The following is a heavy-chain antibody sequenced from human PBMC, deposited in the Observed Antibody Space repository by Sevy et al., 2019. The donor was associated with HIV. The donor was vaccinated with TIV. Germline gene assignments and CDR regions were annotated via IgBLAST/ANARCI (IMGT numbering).Heavy chain of an antibody. CDR1: GLALSDYY. CDR2: IRGGGATI. D-gene: IGHD3-10*01. CDR3: ARDPFHFLRGCF. J-gene: IGHJ4*02. V-gene: IGHV3-11*01. Sequence: GGSLRLSCAASGLALSDYYMAWIRQAPGKGLEWVSYIRGGGATIYYADSVKGRFTISRDNAKATLNLQMNSLRVDDTAVYFCARDPFHFLRGCFWGQGTQVTVSS.